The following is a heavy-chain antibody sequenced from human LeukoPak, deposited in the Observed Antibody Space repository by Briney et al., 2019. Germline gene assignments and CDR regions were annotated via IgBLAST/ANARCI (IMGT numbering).Heavy chain of an antibody. CDR2: ISAYNGNT. Sequence: ASVKVSCKASGYIFTSYGISWVRQAPGQGLEWMGWISAYNGNTNYAQKLQGRVTMTTDTSTSTACMELRSLRSDDTAVYYCAREQDSSSWYSEVHWFDPWGQGTLVTVSS. V-gene: IGHV1-18*01. CDR3: AREQDSSSWYSEVHWFDP. J-gene: IGHJ5*02. CDR1: GYIFTSYG. D-gene: IGHD6-13*01.